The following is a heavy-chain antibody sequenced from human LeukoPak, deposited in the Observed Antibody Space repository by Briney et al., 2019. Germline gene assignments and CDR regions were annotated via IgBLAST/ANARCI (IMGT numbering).Heavy chain of an antibody. Sequence: GRSLRLPCAASGFTFSSYAMHWVRQAPGKGLEWVAVISYDGSNKYYADSVKGRFTISRDNSKNTLYLQMNSLRAEDTAVYYCARGPTVTRWGQGTLVTVSS. CDR1: GFTFSSYA. CDR3: ARGPTVTR. V-gene: IGHV3-30*04. CDR2: ISYDGSNK. J-gene: IGHJ4*02. D-gene: IGHD4-17*01.